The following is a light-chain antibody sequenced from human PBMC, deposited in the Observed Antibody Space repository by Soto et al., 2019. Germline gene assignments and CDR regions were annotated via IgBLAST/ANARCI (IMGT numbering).Light chain of an antibody. CDR1: RSNIGAGYD. V-gene: IGLV1-40*01. Sequence: QSVLTQPPSVSGAPGQRVTFSCTGSRSNIGAGYDVHWYQQLPGTAPKLLIYGNSNRPSGVPDRFTGSKSGTSASLAITGLQAEDEADYYCQSYDSSLSVVFGGGTKLTVL. CDR3: QSYDSSLSVV. J-gene: IGLJ2*01. CDR2: GNS.